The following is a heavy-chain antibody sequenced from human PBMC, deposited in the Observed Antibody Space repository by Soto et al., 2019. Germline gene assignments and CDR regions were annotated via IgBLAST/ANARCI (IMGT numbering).Heavy chain of an antibody. Sequence: GGSLRLSCAASGFTFSSHAIHWVRQAPGKGLEWVAVISYDGSNKYYADSVKGRFTISRDNSKNTLYLQMNSLRAEDTAVYYCARDPYDSNGYLFDYWGQGALVTVSS. J-gene: IGHJ4*02. CDR1: GFTFSSHA. CDR2: ISYDGSNK. D-gene: IGHD3-22*01. V-gene: IGHV3-30-3*01. CDR3: ARDPYDSNGYLFDY.